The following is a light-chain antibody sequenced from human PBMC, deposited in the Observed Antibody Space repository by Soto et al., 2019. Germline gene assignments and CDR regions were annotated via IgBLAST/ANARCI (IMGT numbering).Light chain of an antibody. CDR1: QSSSSW. Sequence: DIQLTQYPSTLSASVRDRVTITCRASQSSSSWLAWYQQKPGKAPKFLIYKTSNLENGVPSRFSGSGSGTEVTLTISSLQPDDFATYYCQYYINYFWTFGQGTKVEIK. CDR2: KTS. V-gene: IGKV1-5*03. J-gene: IGKJ1*01. CDR3: QYYINYFWT.